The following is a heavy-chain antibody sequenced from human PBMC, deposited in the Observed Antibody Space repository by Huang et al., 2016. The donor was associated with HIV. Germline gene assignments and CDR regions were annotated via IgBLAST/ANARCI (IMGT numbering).Heavy chain of an antibody. Sequence: QVQLVQSGAEVKKPGSSVKVSCKASGGTFSTYAISWVRQAPGKGLEWMGGIIPIFGTANYEQKFQGTVTITADEFTSTAYMELSSLRSEDTALYYCARGRTRSSLYDSYYGLDVWGQGTTVTVSS. CDR1: GGTFSTYA. CDR3: ARGRTRSSLYDSYYGLDV. D-gene: IGHD6-6*01. V-gene: IGHV1-69*01. J-gene: IGHJ6*02. CDR2: IIPIFGTA.